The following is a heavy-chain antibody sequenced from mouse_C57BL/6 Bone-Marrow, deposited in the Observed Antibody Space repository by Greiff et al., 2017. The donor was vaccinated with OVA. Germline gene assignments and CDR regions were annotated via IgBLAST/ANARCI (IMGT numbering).Heavy chain of an antibody. CDR1: GYTFTSYW. CDR3: ALYGSCLAWFAY. V-gene: IGHV1-50*01. D-gene: IGHD1-1*02. CDR2: IDPSDSYT. J-gene: IGHJ3*01. Sequence: QVQLQQPGAELVKPGASVKLSCKASGYTFTSYWMHWVKQRPGQGLEWIGKIDPSDSYTNYNQKFKGKATLTVATSSSTAYMQLSSLTSEDSAVYNCALYGSCLAWFAYWGQGTLVTVSA.